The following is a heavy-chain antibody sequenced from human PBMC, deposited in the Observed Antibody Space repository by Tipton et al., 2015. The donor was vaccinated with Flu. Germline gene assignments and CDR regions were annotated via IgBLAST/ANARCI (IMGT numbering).Heavy chain of an antibody. CDR3: ARTYGTFNWFDP. CDR2: NYYSGST. CDR1: GGSISSSSDY. Sequence: TLSLICNVSGGSISSSSDYWGWIRRPPGKGLEWIGTNYYSGSTYYSPSLRSRVTISVDTSKNHFSLRLNSLTAADTAVYYCARTYGTFNWFDPWGQGILVTVSS. D-gene: IGHD3-10*01. V-gene: IGHV4-39*02. J-gene: IGHJ5*02.